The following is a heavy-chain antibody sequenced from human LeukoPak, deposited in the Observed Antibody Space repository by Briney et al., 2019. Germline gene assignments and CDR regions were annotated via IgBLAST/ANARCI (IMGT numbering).Heavy chain of an antibody. J-gene: IGHJ6*02. D-gene: IGHD6-13*01. CDR3: ARDRIAAHYYYYYYGMDA. V-gene: IGHV3-11*01. CDR2: ISSSGSTI. CDR1: GFTFSDYY. Sequence: GGSLRLSCAASGFTFSDYYMSWIRQAPGKGLEWVSYISSSGSTIYYADSVKGRFTISRDNAKNSLYLQMNSLRAEDTAVYYCARDRIAAHYYYYYYGMDAWGQGTTVTVSS.